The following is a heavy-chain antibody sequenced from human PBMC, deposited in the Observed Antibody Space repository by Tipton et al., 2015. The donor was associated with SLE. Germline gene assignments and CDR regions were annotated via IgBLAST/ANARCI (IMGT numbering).Heavy chain of an antibody. J-gene: IGHJ5*02. V-gene: IGHV3-48*03. CDR2: ISSSGSTI. CDR3: APRSDLGYSGYA. CDR1: GFTFSSYE. D-gene: IGHD5-12*01. Sequence: SLRLSCAASGFTFSSYEMNWVRQAPGKGLEWVSYISSSGSTIYYADSVKGRFTISRDNAKNSLYLQMNSLRAEDTAVYYCAPRSDLGYSGYAWGQGTLVTVSS.